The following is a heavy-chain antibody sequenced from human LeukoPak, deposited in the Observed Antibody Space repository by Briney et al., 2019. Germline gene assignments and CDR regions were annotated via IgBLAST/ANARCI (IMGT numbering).Heavy chain of an antibody. Sequence: GGSLRLSCAASGFTFSSYGMHWVRQAPGKGLEWVAVISDDGSNKYYADSVKGRFTMSRDNSKNTLYLQMNSLRAEDTAVYYCASLYSSSSRLDYWGQGTLVTVSS. V-gene: IGHV3-30*03. CDR2: ISDDGSNK. D-gene: IGHD6-6*01. CDR3: ASLYSSSSRLDY. J-gene: IGHJ4*02. CDR1: GFTFSSYG.